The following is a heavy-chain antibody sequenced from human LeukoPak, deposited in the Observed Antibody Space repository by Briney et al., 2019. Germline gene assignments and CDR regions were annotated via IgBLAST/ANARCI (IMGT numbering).Heavy chain of an antibody. CDR2: IYHSGST. D-gene: IGHD1-1*01. CDR1: GYSISSGYY. CDR3: ARGNWNDVVGYYFDY. V-gene: IGHV4-38-2*02. J-gene: IGHJ4*02. Sequence: SEALSLTCTVSGYSISSGYYWGWIRQPPGKGLEWIGSIYHSGSTYYNPSLKSRVTISVDTSKNQFSLKLSSVTAADTAVYYCARGNWNDVVGYYFDYWGQGTLVTVSS.